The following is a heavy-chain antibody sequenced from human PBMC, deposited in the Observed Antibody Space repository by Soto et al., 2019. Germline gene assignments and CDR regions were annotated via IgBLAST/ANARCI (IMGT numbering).Heavy chain of an antibody. CDR2: ISPKRGGA. V-gene: IGHV1-2*02. D-gene: IGHD3-9*01. Sequence: ASVKVSCKASGYPFTDYYMHWVRQAPGQGFEWMGRISPKRGGANYAQKFQGRVTMTWDTSINTAYMELSSLITEDMAVYYCARPPGYISDWYYFDLWGQGTQVTVSS. J-gene: IGHJ4*02. CDR3: ARPPGYISDWYYFDL. CDR1: GYPFTDYY.